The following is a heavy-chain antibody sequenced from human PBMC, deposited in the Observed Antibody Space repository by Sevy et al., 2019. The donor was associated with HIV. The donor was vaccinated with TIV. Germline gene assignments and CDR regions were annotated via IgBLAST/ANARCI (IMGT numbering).Heavy chain of an antibody. CDR2: IYYSGST. CDR1: GGSISSYY. Sequence: SETLSLTCTVSGGSISSYYWSWIRQPPGKGLEWIGYIYYSGSTNYNPSLKSRVTISVDTSKNQFSLKLSSVNAADTAVYYCATSSTWIQLWLAAFDIWGQGTMVTVSS. CDR3: ATSSTWIQLWLAAFDI. J-gene: IGHJ3*02. D-gene: IGHD5-18*01. V-gene: IGHV4-59*01.